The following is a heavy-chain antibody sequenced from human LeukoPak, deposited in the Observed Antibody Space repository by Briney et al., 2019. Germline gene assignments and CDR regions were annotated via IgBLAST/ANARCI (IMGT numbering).Heavy chain of an antibody. J-gene: IGHJ4*02. Sequence: GGSLRLSCAASGFTVSSNYMSWVRQAPGKGLEWVSVIYSGGGTYYADSVKGRFTISRDNAKKSLYLQMNSLRDEDTAVYYCARVGGATAVTMYFEYWGQGTLVTVSS. CDR3: ARVGGATAVTMYFEY. D-gene: IGHD1-26*01. CDR2: IYSGGGT. V-gene: IGHV3-66*01. CDR1: GFTVSSNY.